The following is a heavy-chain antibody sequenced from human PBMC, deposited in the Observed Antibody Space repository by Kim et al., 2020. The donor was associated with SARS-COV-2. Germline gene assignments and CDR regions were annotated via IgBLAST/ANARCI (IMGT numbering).Heavy chain of an antibody. CDR3: ARDGEGVDFWSGYGEFDY. Sequence: RGRVTITRDTSASTAYMELSSLRSEDTAVYYCARDGEGVDFWSGYGEFDYWGQGTLVTVSS. V-gene: IGHV1-3*01. D-gene: IGHD3-3*01. J-gene: IGHJ4*02.